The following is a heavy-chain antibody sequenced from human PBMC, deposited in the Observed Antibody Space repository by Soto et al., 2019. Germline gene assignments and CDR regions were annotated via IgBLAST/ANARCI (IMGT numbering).Heavy chain of an antibody. Sequence: SETLSLTCTVSGDSISTSSHYWGWIRLPPGKGLEWIGSISYSGSTYYNPSLKSRVTISVDTSKNQFSLKLSSVNAADTAVYYCARGHGGITVFGAPGHFDYWGQGTLVTVSS. CDR2: ISYSGST. CDR1: GDSISTSSHY. D-gene: IGHD3-3*01. V-gene: IGHV4-39*01. CDR3: ARGHGGITVFGAPGHFDY. J-gene: IGHJ4*02.